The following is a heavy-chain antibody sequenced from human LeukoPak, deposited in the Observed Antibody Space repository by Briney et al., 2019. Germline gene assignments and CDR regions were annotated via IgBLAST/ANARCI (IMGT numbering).Heavy chain of an antibody. D-gene: IGHD3-22*01. J-gene: IGHJ4*02. V-gene: IGHV4-59*01. CDR2: IYYSGST. Sequence: SETLSLTCTVSGGSISSYYWSWIRQPPGKGLEWLGYIYYSGSTNYIPSLKSRVTISVDTSKNQFSLKLSSVTAADTAVYYCARSDSSGYYATLDYWGQGTLVTVSS. CDR1: GGSISSYY. CDR3: ARSDSSGYYATLDY.